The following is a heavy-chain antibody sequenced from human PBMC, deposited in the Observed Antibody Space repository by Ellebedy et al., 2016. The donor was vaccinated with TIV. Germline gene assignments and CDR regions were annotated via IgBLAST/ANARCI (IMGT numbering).Heavy chain of an antibody. J-gene: IGHJ4*02. D-gene: IGHD5-24*01. CDR1: GYTLTDLS. Sequence: AASVKVSCKVSGYTLTDLSMHWVRQAPGKGLEWLGGFDPEDDETIYAQKFQGRVTMTEDTSTDTAYMDLSSLRSEYTAVYYCATVFDGYRGLDYWGQGTLVTVSS. CDR3: ATVFDGYRGLDY. CDR2: FDPEDDET. V-gene: IGHV1-24*01.